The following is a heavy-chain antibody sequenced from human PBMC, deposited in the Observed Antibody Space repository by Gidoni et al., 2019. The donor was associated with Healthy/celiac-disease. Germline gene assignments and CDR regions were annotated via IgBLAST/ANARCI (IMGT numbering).Heavy chain of an antibody. CDR2: IWYDGSKK. CDR3: ARGAAAGTSLPDY. V-gene: IGHV3-33*01. CDR1: GFTFSSYG. Sequence: QVQLVESGGGVVQPGRSLRLSCAASGFTFSSYGMHWVRQAPGKGLEWVAVIWYDGSKKYYADSVKGRFTISRDNSKNTLYLQMNSLRAEDTAVYYCARGAAAGTSLPDYWGQGTLVTVSS. J-gene: IGHJ4*02. D-gene: IGHD6-13*01.